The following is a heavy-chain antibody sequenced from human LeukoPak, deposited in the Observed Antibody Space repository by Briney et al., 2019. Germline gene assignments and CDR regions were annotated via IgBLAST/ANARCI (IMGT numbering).Heavy chain of an antibody. J-gene: IGHJ4*02. CDR3: ARDIVATTVRIDS. V-gene: IGHV4-34*01. D-gene: IGHD5-12*01. CDR1: GFTFSSYA. Sequence: PGGSLRLSCAASGFTFSSYAMSWIRQPPGKGLEWIGEINHSGSTNYNPSLKSRVTISVDTSKNQFSLKLSSVTAADTAVYYCARDIVATTVRIDSWGQGTLVTVSS. CDR2: INHSGST.